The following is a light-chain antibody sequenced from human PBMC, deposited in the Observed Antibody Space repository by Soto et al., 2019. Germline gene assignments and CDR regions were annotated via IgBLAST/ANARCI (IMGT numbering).Light chain of an antibody. CDR2: AAS. V-gene: IGKV1-39*01. Sequence: DIQMTQSPSSLSASVGDRVTITCRASQSISSYLNWYQQKPGKAPKLLIYAASTLQTGVPSRFSGSGSGTDFTLTISRLQPDDFSTYYCQQHSNSPLTFGGGTKVDIK. CDR1: QSISSY. CDR3: QQHSNSPLT. J-gene: IGKJ4*01.